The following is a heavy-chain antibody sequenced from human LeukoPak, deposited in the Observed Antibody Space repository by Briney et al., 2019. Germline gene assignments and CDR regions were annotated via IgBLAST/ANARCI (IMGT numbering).Heavy chain of an antibody. Sequence: SETLSLTCTVSGGSINDYYWSWIRQPPGKGLEWIGYFSNSGTNNYNPSLKGRVTMSVDTSKNQFSLKLSSVTAADTAVCYCARRESSGYFDYWGQGTLVTVSS. CDR1: GGSINDYY. V-gene: IGHV4-59*08. CDR3: ARRESSGYFDY. CDR2: FSNSGTN. D-gene: IGHD6-19*01. J-gene: IGHJ4*02.